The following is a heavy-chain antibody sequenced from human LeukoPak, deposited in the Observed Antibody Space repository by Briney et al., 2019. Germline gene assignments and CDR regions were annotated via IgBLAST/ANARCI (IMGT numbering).Heavy chain of an antibody. Sequence: ASVKVSCKASGGTFSSYAISWVRQAPGQGLEWMGGIIPIFGTANYAQKFQGRVTITADESTSTAYMELSSLRSEDTAVYYCAKVRGDSSGSLYYFDYWGQGTLVTVSS. V-gene: IGHV1-69*13. CDR2: IIPIFGTA. D-gene: IGHD3-22*01. CDR1: GGTFSSYA. CDR3: AKVRGDSSGSLYYFDY. J-gene: IGHJ4*02.